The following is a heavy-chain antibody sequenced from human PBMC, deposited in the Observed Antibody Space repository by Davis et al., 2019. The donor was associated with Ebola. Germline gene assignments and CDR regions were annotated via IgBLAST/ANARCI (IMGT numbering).Heavy chain of an antibody. CDR3: ARRGIAVAGPDY. CDR2: ISYDGSNK. D-gene: IGHD6-19*01. V-gene: IGHV3-30-3*01. Sequence: PGGSLRLSCAASGFTFSSYAMHWVRQAPGKGLEWVAVISYDGSNKYYADSVKGRFTISRDNAKNSLYLQMNSLRAEDTAVYYCARRGIAVAGPDYWGQGTLVTVSS. J-gene: IGHJ4*02. CDR1: GFTFSSYA.